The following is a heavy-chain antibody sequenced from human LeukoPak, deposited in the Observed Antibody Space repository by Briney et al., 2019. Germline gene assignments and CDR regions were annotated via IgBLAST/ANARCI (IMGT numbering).Heavy chain of an antibody. CDR3: ARTPNYGSGSLFSWFDS. CDR2: ISTYNGDT. CDR1: GGTFSSYA. Sequence: ASLKVSCKASGGTFSSYAISWVRQAPGQGLEWMGWISTYNGDTYFAQKVQGRVTMTTETTTATGYMELRSLRSDDTAVYYCARTPNYGSGSLFSWFDSWGQGTLVTVSS. V-gene: IGHV1-18*01. D-gene: IGHD3-10*01. J-gene: IGHJ5*01.